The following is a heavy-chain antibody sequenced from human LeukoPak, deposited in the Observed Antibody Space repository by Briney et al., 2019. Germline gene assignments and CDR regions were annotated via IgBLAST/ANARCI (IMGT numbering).Heavy chain of an antibody. CDR3: AILEYYYDSSGPDYYYYGMDV. Sequence: ASVKVSCKASGGTFSSYAISWVRQAPGQGLEWMGGIIPIFGTANYAQKFQGRVTITADESTSTAYMELSSLRSEDTAVYYCAILEYYYDSSGPDYYYYGMDVWGQGTTVTVSS. J-gene: IGHJ6*02. V-gene: IGHV1-69*01. CDR1: GGTFSSYA. CDR2: IIPIFGTA. D-gene: IGHD3-22*01.